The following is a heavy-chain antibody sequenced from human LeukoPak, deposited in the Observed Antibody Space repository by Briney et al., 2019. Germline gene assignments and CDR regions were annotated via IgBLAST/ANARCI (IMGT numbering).Heavy chain of an antibody. CDR2: INHSGST. V-gene: IGHV4-34*01. CDR1: GRSFSGYY. J-gene: IGHJ4*02. CDR3: ARYVGITGTVHFDY. D-gene: IGHD1-20*01. Sequence: SETLSLTCAVYGRSFSGYYWSWIRQPPGKGLEWIGEINHSGSTNYNPSLKSRVTISVDTSKNQFSLKLSSVTAADTAVYYCARYVGITGTVHFDYWGQGTLVTVSS.